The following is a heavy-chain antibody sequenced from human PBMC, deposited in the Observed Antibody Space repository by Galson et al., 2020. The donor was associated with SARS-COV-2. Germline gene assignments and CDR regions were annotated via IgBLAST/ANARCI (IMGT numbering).Heavy chain of an antibody. Sequence: AGGSLRLSCAASGFTFSSYSMNWVRQAPGKGLEWVSSISSSSSYIYYADSVKGRFTISRDNAKNSLYLQMNSLRAEDTAVYYCARDGYNYWWFDYWGQGTLVTVSS. CDR1: GFTFSSYS. CDR2: ISSSSSYI. V-gene: IGHV3-21*01. CDR3: ARDGYNYWWFDY. D-gene: IGHD5-12*01. J-gene: IGHJ4*02.